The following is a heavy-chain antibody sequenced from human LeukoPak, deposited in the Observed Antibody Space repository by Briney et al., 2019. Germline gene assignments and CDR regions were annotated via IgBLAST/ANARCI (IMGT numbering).Heavy chain of an antibody. CDR3: ARSDLYEPFDY. V-gene: IGHV3-48*03. CDR1: GFTFSSYE. Sequence: GGSLRLSCAASGFTFSSYEMNWVRQAPGKGLEWVSYISSSGSTIYYADSVKGRFTISRDNAKNSLYLQMNSLRAEDTAVYYCARSDLYEPFDYWGQGTLVTVSS. D-gene: IGHD2-8*01. CDR2: ISSSGSTI. J-gene: IGHJ4*02.